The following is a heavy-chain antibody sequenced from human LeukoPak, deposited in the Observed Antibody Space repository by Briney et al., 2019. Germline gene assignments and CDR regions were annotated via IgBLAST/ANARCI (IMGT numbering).Heavy chain of an antibody. D-gene: IGHD2-2*01. V-gene: IGHV5-51*01. CDR1: GYSFTSYW. CDR2: IYPGDSDT. J-gene: IGHJ4*02. Sequence: GESLKISCKGSGYSFTSYWIGWVRQMPGKGLEWMGIIYPGDSDTRYSPSFQGQVTISADKSISTAYLQWSSLKASDTAMYYCARRGYCSSTSCYSFDYWGQGTLDTVSS. CDR3: ARRGYCSSTSCYSFDY.